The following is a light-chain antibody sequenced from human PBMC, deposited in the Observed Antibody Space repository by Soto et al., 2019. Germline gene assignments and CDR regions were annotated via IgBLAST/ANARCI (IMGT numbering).Light chain of an antibody. V-gene: IGKV3-15*01. CDR2: GAS. CDR1: QSVSSSY. J-gene: IGKJ1*01. CDR3: QQYNTWHPKMA. Sequence: EIVLTQSSGTLSLSPGERATLSCRASQSVSSSYLAWYQQKPGQAPRLLIYGASTRATGIPARFRGSGSGTEFRLTISSLQSEDFATYYCQQYNTWHPKMAFGRGTKVDIK.